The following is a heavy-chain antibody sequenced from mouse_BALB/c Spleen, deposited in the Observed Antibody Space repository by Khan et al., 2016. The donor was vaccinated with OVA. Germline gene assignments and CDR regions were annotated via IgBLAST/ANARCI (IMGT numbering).Heavy chain of an antibody. CDR1: GFTFSNYA. CDR2: ISSGDST. J-gene: IGHJ3*01. Sequence: EVMLVESGGGLVKPGGSLKLSCAASGFTFSNYAMSWVRQSPEKRLEWVASISSGDSTYYPDSVKGRFTISRDNARNILYLQMNSLRSEDTAMYYCARDYWFAYWGQGTLVTVSA. V-gene: IGHV5-6-5*01. CDR3: ARDYWFAY.